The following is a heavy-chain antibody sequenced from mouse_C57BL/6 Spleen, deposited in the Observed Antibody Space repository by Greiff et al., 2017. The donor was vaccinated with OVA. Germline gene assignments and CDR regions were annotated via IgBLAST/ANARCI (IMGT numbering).Heavy chain of an antibody. J-gene: IGHJ2*01. D-gene: IGHD1-1*01. CDR3: ARQITTVVGGFDY. CDR2: IYPGSGST. V-gene: IGHV1-55*01. Sequence: VQLQQPGAELVKPGASVTMSCKASGYTFTSYWITWVKQRPGQGLEWIGDIYPGSGSTNYNEKFKSKATLTVDTSSSTAYMQLSSLTSEDSAVYYCARQITTVVGGFDYWGQGTTLTVSS. CDR1: GYTFTSYW.